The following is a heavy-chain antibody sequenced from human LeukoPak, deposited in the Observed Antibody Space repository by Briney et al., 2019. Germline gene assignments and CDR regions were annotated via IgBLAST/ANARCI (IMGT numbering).Heavy chain of an antibody. D-gene: IGHD6-13*01. CDR1: GFTFSRSA. Sequence: GGSLRLSCAASGFTFSRSAMTWVRQTPGKGLGWVSSISSSGNTYYADPVKGRFTISRDNSKNMLYLQMNSLRAEDTAVYYCVKGRISEDGLDFWGQGTLVTVSS. V-gene: IGHV3-23*01. J-gene: IGHJ4*02. CDR2: ISSSGNT. CDR3: VKGRISEDGLDF.